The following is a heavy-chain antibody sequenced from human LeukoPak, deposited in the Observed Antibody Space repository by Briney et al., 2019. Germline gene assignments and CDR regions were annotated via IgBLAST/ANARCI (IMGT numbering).Heavy chain of an antibody. D-gene: IGHD1-26*01. CDR2: ISAYNGNT. CDR3: ARDRRPWEFRPSVFDY. CDR1: GYTFTSYG. V-gene: IGHV1-18*01. Sequence: ASVKVSCKASGYTFTSYGISWVRQAPGQGLEWMGWISAYNGNTNYAQKLQGRVTMTTDTSTSTAYMELRSLRSDDTAVYYCARDRRPWEFRPSVFDYWGQGTLVTVSS. J-gene: IGHJ4*02.